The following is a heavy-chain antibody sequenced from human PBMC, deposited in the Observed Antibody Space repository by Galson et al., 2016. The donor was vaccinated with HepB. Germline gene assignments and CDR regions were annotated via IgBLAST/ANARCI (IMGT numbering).Heavy chain of an antibody. Sequence: SLRLSCAAYGCTFNRRRMHEVRQAPGKALEWVAADSLDGSRKFYADSVKVRFTISRDNSNNMLFLQMSGLRVDDTAVYYCAKRHEYCPPVGCSVDSWGQGTLVSVSS. J-gene: IGHJ4*02. D-gene: IGHD2/OR15-2a*01. CDR2: DSLDGSRK. CDR3: AKRHEYCPPVGCSVDS. V-gene: IGHV3-30*18. CDR1: GCTFNRRR.